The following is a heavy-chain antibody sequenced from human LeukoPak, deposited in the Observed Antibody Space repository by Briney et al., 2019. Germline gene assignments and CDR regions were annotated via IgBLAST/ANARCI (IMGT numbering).Heavy chain of an antibody. CDR1: GYTFAGYY. J-gene: IGHJ4*02. V-gene: IGHV1-2*02. D-gene: IGHD3-22*01. CDR2: INPNSGGT. Sequence: ASVKVSCKASGYTFAGYYVHWVRQAPGQGLEWMGWINPNSGGTSYAQNFQGRVTLTRDTSISTAYMELSRLRSDDTAVYYCTRDLGHYYDSSIFFDYWGQGTLVTVSS. CDR3: TRDLGHYYDSSIFFDY.